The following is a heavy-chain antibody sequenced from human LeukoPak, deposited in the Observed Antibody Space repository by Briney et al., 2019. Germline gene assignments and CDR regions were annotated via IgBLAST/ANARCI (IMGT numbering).Heavy chain of an antibody. D-gene: IGHD3-10*01. CDR3: ARGSRRYYGSGSPHYDY. Sequence: MTSETLSLTCAVYGGSFSGYYWSWIRQPPGKGLEWIGKINHSGSTNYNPSLKSRVTISVDTSKNQFSLKLSSVTAADTAVYYCARGSRRYYGSGSPHYDYWGQGTLVTVSS. J-gene: IGHJ4*02. CDR2: INHSGST. V-gene: IGHV4-34*01. CDR1: GGSFSGYY.